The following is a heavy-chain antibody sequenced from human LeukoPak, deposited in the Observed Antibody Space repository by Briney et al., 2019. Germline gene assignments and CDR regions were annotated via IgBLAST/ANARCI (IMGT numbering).Heavy chain of an antibody. D-gene: IGHD5-18*01. CDR3: AKDLLSSYVYYYYGMDV. V-gene: IGHV3-30*18. Sequence: PGGSLRLSCAASGFTFSSYGMHWVRQAPGKGLEWVAVISYDGSNKYYADSLMVQFTISRDNSKNTLYLQMNSLRAEDTAVYYCAKDLLSSYVYYYYGMDVWGQGTTVTVSS. CDR2: ISYDGSNK. CDR1: GFTFSSYG. J-gene: IGHJ6*02.